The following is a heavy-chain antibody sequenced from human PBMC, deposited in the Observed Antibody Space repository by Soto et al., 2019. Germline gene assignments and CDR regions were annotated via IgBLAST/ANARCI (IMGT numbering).Heavy chain of an antibody. CDR2: VCSSGST. Sequence: QVQLQESGPGLVQPSETLSLTCSVSGGPISGYCWSWIRQPPGKGLEWIGYVCSSGSTNYSPSLKSRVTMLIDTSKSQFSLKLNSVTAADTAVYYCARASDFYFMWGQGAPVTVSS. J-gene: IGHJ4*02. D-gene: IGHD3-22*01. V-gene: IGHV4-59*01. CDR3: ARASDFYFM. CDR1: GGPISGYC.